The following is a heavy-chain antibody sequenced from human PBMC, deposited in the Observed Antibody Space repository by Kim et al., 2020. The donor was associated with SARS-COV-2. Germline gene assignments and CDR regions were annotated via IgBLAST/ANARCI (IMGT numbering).Heavy chain of an antibody. CDR2: LDWDDDK. V-gene: IGHV2-70*11. Sequence: SGPTLVNPTQTLTLTCTFSGFSLRTSGMCVSWIRQPQGKALEWLARLDWDDDKYYSTYLKTRLTISKDPSKNQMFLTMTNMDPVDTATYFCERLRCHCSSNSSQAAYLDNWGQGTTVTVSS. D-gene: IGHD2-2*01. CDR3: ERLRCHCSSNSSQAAYLDN. J-gene: IGHJ4*02. CDR1: GFSLRTSGMC.